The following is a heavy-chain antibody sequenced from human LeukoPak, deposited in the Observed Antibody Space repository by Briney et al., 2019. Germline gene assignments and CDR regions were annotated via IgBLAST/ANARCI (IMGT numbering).Heavy chain of an antibody. J-gene: IGHJ4*02. Sequence: SSETLSLTCTVSGVSISSYYWSWIRQPPGKGLEWIGYIYYSGSTNYNPSLKSRVTISVDTSKNQFSLKLSSVTAADTAVYYCARVNGCGGDCYVFDYWGQGTLVTVSS. V-gene: IGHV4-59*01. CDR1: GVSISSYY. CDR2: IYYSGST. D-gene: IGHD2-21*02. CDR3: ARVNGCGGDCYVFDY.